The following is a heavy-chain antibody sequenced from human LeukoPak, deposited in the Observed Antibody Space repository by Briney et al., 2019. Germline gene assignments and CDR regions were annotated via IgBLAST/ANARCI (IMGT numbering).Heavy chain of an antibody. D-gene: IGHD6-13*01. Sequence: SETLSLTCIVSGDSISSSNYYWGWIRQPPGKGLEWIGSIFYTGTTNYNPSLKSRVTISVDTSKNQFSLKLSSVTAADTAVYYCARGSAAGTEWFDPWGQGTLVTVSS. J-gene: IGHJ5*02. CDR1: GDSISSSNYY. V-gene: IGHV4-39*07. CDR2: IFYTGTT. CDR3: ARGSAAGTEWFDP.